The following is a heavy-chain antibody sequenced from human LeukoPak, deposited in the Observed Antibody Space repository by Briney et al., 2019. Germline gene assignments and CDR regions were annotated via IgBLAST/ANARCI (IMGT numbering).Heavy chain of an antibody. V-gene: IGHV1-24*01. D-gene: IGHD3-22*01. Sequence: GASVKVSCKVSGYTLTELSMHWVRQAPGKGLEWMGGFDPEDGETIYAQKFQGRVTITADESTSTAYMELSSLRSEDTAVYYCARALYYYDSSGYHPYGMDVWGQGTTVTVSS. CDR2: FDPEDGET. CDR3: ARALYYYDSSGYHPYGMDV. CDR1: GYTLTELS. J-gene: IGHJ6*02.